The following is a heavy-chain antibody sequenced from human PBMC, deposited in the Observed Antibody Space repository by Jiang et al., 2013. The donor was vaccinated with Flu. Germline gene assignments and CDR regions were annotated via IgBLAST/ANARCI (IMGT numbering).Heavy chain of an antibody. J-gene: IGHJ4*02. CDR1: GYTLTELS. Sequence: GAEVKKPGASVKVSCKVSGYTLTELSMHWVRQAPGKGLEWMGGFDPEDGETIYAQKFQGRVTVTMDTSTSTAYMDLRNLRFDDTAVYYCVKDYDYNCDYWGQGTLVTVSS. CDR3: VKDYDYNCDY. D-gene: IGHD5-24*01. V-gene: IGHV1-24*01. CDR2: FDPEDGET.